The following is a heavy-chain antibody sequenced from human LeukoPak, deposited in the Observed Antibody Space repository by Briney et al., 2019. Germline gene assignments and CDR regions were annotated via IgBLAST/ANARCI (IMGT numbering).Heavy chain of an antibody. D-gene: IGHD6-19*01. CDR2: INPSGGST. CDR1: GYTFTSFH. CDR3: AKDHQWIAVAGTHEAFDP. Sequence: ASVKVSCKASGYTFTSFHMHWVRQAPGQGLEWMGIINPSGGSTSYAQKFQGRVTMTRDTSTRVYMELSSLRSEDTAVYYCAKDHQWIAVAGTHEAFDPWGQGTLVTVSS. V-gene: IGHV1-46*01. J-gene: IGHJ5*02.